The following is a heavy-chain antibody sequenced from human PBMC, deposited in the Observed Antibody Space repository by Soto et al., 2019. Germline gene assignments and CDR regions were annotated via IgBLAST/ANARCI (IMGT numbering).Heavy chain of an antibody. CDR2: ISSSSSYI. CDR1: GFTFSSYS. Sequence: GGSLRLSCAASGFTFSSYSMNWVRQAPGKGLEWVSSISSSSSYIYYADSVKGRFTISRDNAKNSLYLQMNSLRAEDTAVYYCARDLEYSSGKRYFDYWGQGTLVTVSS. J-gene: IGHJ4*02. D-gene: IGHD6-19*01. V-gene: IGHV3-21*01. CDR3: ARDLEYSSGKRYFDY.